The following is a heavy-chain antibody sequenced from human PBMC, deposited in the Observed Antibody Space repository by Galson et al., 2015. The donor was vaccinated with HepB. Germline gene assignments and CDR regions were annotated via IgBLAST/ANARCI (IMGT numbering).Heavy chain of an antibody. J-gene: IGHJ4*02. Sequence: SLRLSCAASGFTFSSYGMHWVRQAPGKGLEWVAVISYDGSNKYYADSVKGRFTISRDNSKNTLYLQMNSLRAEDTAVYYCAKDGSDCSSTSCSLFDYWGQGTLVTVSS. CDR1: GFTFSSYG. D-gene: IGHD2-2*01. CDR2: ISYDGSNK. V-gene: IGHV3-30*18. CDR3: AKDGSDCSSTSCSLFDY.